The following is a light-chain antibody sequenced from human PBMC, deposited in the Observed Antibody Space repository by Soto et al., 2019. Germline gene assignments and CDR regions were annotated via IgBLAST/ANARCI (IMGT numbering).Light chain of an antibody. J-gene: IGKJ2*01. CDR3: QQYYATPLS. CDR1: QSVLSSSDRRNY. CDR2: WAS. V-gene: IGKV4-1*01. Sequence: EIVLTQSPDSLAVSLGERATINCKSSQSVLSSSDRRNYVAWYQQKPGQPLKLLIYWASTRESGVPDRFSGSGSDTDFTLTINSLQAEDVAVYYCQQYYATPLSFGQGTKLEIK.